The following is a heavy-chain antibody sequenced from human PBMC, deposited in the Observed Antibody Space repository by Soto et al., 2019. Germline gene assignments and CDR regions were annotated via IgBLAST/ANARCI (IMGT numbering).Heavy chain of an antibody. D-gene: IGHD6-13*01. CDR2: IRQDGSEK. Sequence: LRLSCAASGFTFSSYWMSWVRQAPGKGLEWVANIRQDGSEKYYVDSVKGRFTISRDNAKNSLYLQMNSLRAEDTAVYYCARSARMAAAFDYWGQGTLVTVSS. J-gene: IGHJ4*02. V-gene: IGHV3-7*03. CDR1: GFTFSSYW. CDR3: ARSARMAAAFDY.